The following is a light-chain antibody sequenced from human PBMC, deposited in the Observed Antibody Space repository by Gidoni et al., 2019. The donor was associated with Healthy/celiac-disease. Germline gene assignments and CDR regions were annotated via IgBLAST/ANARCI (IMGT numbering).Light chain of an antibody. CDR3: QQYYSYPWT. Sequence: AIRITQSPSSLSASTGDRVTITCRASQGISSYLAWYQQEPGKAPKLLLYAASTLQSGVPSRFSGSGSGTDFTLTISCLQSEDFATYYCQQYYSYPWTFGQGTKVEIK. V-gene: IGKV1-8*01. CDR2: AAS. J-gene: IGKJ1*01. CDR1: QGISSY.